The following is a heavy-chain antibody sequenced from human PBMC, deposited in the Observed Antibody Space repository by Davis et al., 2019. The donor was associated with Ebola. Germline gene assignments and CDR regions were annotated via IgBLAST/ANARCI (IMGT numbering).Heavy chain of an antibody. J-gene: IGHJ4*02. V-gene: IGHV6-1*01. CDR1: GDSVSISSGG. CDR2: TYYNSKWYN. Sequence: HSQTLSLTCAVSGDSVSISSGGYNWIRQSPSRGLEWLGRTYYNSKWYNDYAESVKSRITIKPDTSKNQFSLQLNSVTPEDTAVYFCARLVWTPKGFDSWGQGTLVTVSS. CDR3: ARLVWTPKGFDS. D-gene: IGHD2-21*01.